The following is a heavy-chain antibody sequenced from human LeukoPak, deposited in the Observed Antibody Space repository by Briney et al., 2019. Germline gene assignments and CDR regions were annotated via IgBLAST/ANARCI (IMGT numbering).Heavy chain of an antibody. CDR2: IYYSGST. J-gene: IGHJ4*02. D-gene: IGHD6-19*01. V-gene: IGHV4-30-4*01. CDR3: ARAIAVAGTGGRLFDY. Sequence: PSQTLSLTCTVSGGSISSGDYYWSWIRQPPGKGLEWIGYIYYSGSTYYNPSLKSRVTISVDTSKNQFSLKLSSVTAADTAVYYCARAIAVAGTGGRLFDYWGQGTLVTVSS. CDR1: GGSISSGDYY.